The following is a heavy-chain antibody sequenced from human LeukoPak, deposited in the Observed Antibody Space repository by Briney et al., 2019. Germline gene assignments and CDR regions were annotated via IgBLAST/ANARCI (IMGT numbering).Heavy chain of an antibody. Sequence: GGSLRLSCAASGFTFGTYAMSWVRQAPGKGLEWVSYISSSSNTIYYADSVKGRFTISRDNARNSLYLQMNSLRDEDTAVYYCARDRDHSNNWYIFLDYWGQGTLVTVSS. V-gene: IGHV3-48*02. D-gene: IGHD6-13*01. J-gene: IGHJ4*02. CDR3: ARDRDHSNNWYIFLDY. CDR1: GFTFGTYA. CDR2: ISSSSNTI.